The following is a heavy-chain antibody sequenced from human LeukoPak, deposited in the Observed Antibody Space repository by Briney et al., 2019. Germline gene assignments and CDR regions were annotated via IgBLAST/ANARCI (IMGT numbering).Heavy chain of an antibody. CDR2: ISGSGGST. J-gene: IGHJ4*02. CDR3: AKDLEIVAAAADPTDY. CDR1: GFTFSSYA. D-gene: IGHD6-13*01. V-gene: IGHV3-23*01. Sequence: PGGSLRLSCAASGFTFSSYAMSWVRQAPGKGLEWVSAISGSGGSTYYADSVKGRFTISRDNSKNTLYLQMNSLRAEDTAVYYCAKDLEIVAAAADPTDYWGQGTLVTVSS.